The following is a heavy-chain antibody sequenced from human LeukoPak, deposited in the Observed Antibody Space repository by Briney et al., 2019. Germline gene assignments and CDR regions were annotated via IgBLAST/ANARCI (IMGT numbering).Heavy chain of an antibody. CDR2: ISLGSSRR. J-gene: IGHJ4*02. Sequence: GGSLRLSCAASAFPFSTYSMNWVRQAPGKGLEWVSSISLGSSRRHYADSVKGRFTISRDNAKNSLYLQMNSLRAEDTAVYYCAADAEFDITASFDFWGQGTLVTVSS. CDR1: AFPFSTYS. V-gene: IGHV3-21*01. CDR3: AADAEFDITASFDF. D-gene: IGHD3-10*01.